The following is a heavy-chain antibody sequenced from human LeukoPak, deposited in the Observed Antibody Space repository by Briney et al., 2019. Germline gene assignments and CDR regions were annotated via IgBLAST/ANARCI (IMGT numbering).Heavy chain of an antibody. V-gene: IGHV1-18*01. CDR3: ARDLYDFWSGYLAVYYYYGMDV. Sequence: ASVKVSCKASGYTFTSYVISWVRQAPGQGLEWMGWISAYNGNTNYAQKLQGRVTMTTDTSTSTAYMELRSLRSDDTAVYYCARDLYDFWSGYLAVYYYYGMDVWGQGTTVTVSS. CDR1: GYTFTSYV. D-gene: IGHD3-3*01. J-gene: IGHJ6*02. CDR2: ISAYNGNT.